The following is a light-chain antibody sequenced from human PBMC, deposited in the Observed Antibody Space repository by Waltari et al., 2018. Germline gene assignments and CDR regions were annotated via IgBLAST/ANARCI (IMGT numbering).Light chain of an antibody. J-gene: IGLJ3*02. V-gene: IGLV3-25*03. CDR2: KDT. CDR1: ELPKQF. Sequence: SYEVTQSPSVPVSPGQTARITCSGDELPKQFAYWYQQKPGQAPLLVIYKDTERPSGIPERCAGSSSGTTVTLTISGVQAEDEADYYCQSADSSGTYWVFGGGTKLTVL. CDR3: QSADSSGTYWV.